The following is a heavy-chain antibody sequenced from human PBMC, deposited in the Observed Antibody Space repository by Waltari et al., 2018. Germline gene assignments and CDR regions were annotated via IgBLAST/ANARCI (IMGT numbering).Heavy chain of an antibody. Sequence: EVQVLEAGGGLVQQRRSVHLNWTSFGFIFNNYAINWVRQAPGKGLEWVSGINGYGDKTYYADSVRGRFTLSRDNSRNTLSLQMNSLRAEDTAVYYCAKAHFYDNSGYMENWGQGTLVTVSS. CDR2: INGYGDKT. D-gene: IGHD3-22*01. CDR3: AKAHFYDNSGYMEN. J-gene: IGHJ4*02. CDR1: GFIFNNYA. V-gene: IGHV3-23*01.